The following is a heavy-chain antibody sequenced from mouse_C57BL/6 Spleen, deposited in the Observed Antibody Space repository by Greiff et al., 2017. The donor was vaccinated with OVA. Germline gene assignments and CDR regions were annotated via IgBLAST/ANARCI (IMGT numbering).Heavy chain of an antibody. Sequence: VHLVESGAELVKPGASVKMSCKASGYTFTTYPIEWMKQNHGKSLEWIGNFHPYNDDTKYNEKFKGKATLTVEKSSSTVYLELSRLTSDDSAVYYCARPYYDYDGGFAYWGQGTLVTVSA. CDR1: GYTFTTYP. D-gene: IGHD2-4*01. CDR3: ARPYYDYDGGFAY. V-gene: IGHV1-47*01. J-gene: IGHJ3*01. CDR2: FHPYNDDT.